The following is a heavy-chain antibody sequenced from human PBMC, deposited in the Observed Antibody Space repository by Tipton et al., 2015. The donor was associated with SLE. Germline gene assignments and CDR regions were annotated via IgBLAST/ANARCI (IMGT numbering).Heavy chain of an antibody. D-gene: IGHD5-12*01. J-gene: IGHJ4*02. CDR3: ARRTSGYAPDY. Sequence: TLSLTCTVSGGSITSIGFYWGWFRQPPGKGLEWIGSIDYSGRTYYTPSLKSQLTIAVDTSENQFSLKLNSVTAADTAFYYCARRTSGYAPDYWGQGTLVTVSS. V-gene: IGHV4-39*07. CDR1: GGSITSIGFY. CDR2: IDYSGRT.